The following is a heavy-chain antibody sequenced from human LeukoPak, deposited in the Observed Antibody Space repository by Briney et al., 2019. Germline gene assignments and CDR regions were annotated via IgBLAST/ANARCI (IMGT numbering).Heavy chain of an antibody. V-gene: IGHV1-8*01. CDR2: MNPNSGNT. CDR1: GCTFTSYD. J-gene: IGHJ4*02. CDR3: AYSSSGWTMFDY. D-gene: IGHD6-19*01. Sequence: ASVKVSCKASGCTFTSYDINWVRQATGQGLEWMGWMNPNSGNTGYAQKFQGRVTMTRNTSISTAYMELSSLRSEDTAVYYCAYSSSGWTMFDYWGQGTLVTVSS.